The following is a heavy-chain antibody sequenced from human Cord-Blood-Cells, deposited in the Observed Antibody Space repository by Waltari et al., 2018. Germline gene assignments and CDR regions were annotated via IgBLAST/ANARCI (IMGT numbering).Heavy chain of an antibody. D-gene: IGHD3-3*01. Sequence: QVQLRESGPGLVRPSETLSLTGTVSGSSISSGYYWGWIRQPPGKGLEWIGSIYHSGGTYDNPSLKSRVTISVDTSKNQFSLKLSSVTAADTAVYYCARGVWSGYYTMWGQGTLVTVSS. CDR1: GSSISSGYY. J-gene: IGHJ4*02. CDR3: ARGVWSGYYTM. V-gene: IGHV4-38-2*02. CDR2: IYHSGGT.